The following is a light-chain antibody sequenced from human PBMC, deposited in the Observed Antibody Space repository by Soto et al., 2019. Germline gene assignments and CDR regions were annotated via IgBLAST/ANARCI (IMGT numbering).Light chain of an antibody. Sequence: DIQMTQSPSTLSAFVGDRVTITCRASQSISYWLAWYQQKPGYAPKLLIYKVSTLNTGVPSRFSGSGSGTGFTLTISSLQPDDFATYYCQQYSRDPWTFGQGTKVDI. CDR1: QSISYW. CDR2: KVS. CDR3: QQYSRDPWT. V-gene: IGKV1-5*03. J-gene: IGKJ1*01.